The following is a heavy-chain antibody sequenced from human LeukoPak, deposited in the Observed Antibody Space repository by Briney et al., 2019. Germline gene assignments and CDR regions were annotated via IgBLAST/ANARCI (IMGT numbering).Heavy chain of an antibody. J-gene: IGHJ4*02. D-gene: IGHD1-26*01. V-gene: IGHV4-4*02. CDR1: GGSITTTNW. Sequence: SETLSLTCAVSGGSITTTNWWSWVRQPPGKGLEWIGEVHLSGATNYNPSLESRVSMSIDKSKNHLSLEVTSVTAADTAIYYCTRESGAFSPFGFWGQGTLLTVSS. CDR2: VHLSGAT. CDR3: TRESGAFSPFGF.